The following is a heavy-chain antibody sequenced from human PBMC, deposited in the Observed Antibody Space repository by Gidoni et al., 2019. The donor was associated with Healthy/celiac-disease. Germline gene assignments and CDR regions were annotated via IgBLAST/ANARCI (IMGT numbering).Heavy chain of an antibody. CDR3: ARAPGSGSYGDY. D-gene: IGHD1-26*01. V-gene: IGHV4-61*02. Sequence: QVQLQQSAPGLAKPSQTLSPTCSGSGGSISSGCYYWSWTRQPAGRGLEWSGRIDTSGSTNYNPSLKSRVTMSVDTSKNQFSLKLSSVTAADTAVYYCARAPGSGSYGDYWGQGTLVTVSS. J-gene: IGHJ4*02. CDR2: IDTSGST. CDR1: GGSISSGCYY.